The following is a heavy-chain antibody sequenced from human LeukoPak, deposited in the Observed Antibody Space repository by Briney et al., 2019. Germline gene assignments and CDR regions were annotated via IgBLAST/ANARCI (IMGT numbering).Heavy chain of an antibody. CDR3: ARANYYDSSGYARY. Sequence: GGSLRLSCAASGFTFDDYGMSWVRQAPGKGLEWVSGINWNGGSTGYVDSVKGRFTISRDNAKNSLYLQMNSLRAEDTALYYCARANYYDSSGYARYWGQGTLVTVSS. CDR1: GFTFDDYG. D-gene: IGHD3-22*01. CDR2: INWNGGST. J-gene: IGHJ4*02. V-gene: IGHV3-20*04.